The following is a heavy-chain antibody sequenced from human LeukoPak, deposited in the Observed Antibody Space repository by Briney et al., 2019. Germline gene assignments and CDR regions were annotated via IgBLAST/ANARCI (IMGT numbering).Heavy chain of an antibody. J-gene: IGHJ3*02. D-gene: IGHD1-26*01. V-gene: IGHV3-53*01. CDR2: IYSGGST. Sequence: GGSLRLSCAASGFTFTNYTMNWVRQAPGKGLEWVSIIYSGGSTFYADSVKGRFTISRDNSKNTLYLQMNSLRAEDTAVYYCARGGSYLSAFDIWGQGTMVTVSS. CDR1: GFTFTNYT. CDR3: ARGGSYLSAFDI.